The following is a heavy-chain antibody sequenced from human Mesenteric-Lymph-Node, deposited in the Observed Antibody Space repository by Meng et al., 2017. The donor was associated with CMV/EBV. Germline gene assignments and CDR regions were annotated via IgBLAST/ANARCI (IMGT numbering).Heavy chain of an antibody. V-gene: IGHV3-74*01. CDR1: GFTLSTYW. D-gene: IGHD1-7*01. CDR2: ISTDGSTT. Sequence: GGSLRLSCVASGFTLSTYWMHWVRQAPGEGPVWVSRISTDGSTTNYEDSVKGRFAISRDSSKNTVYLQMNSLRAEDTAVYYCARGAITGTTDQLCDPWGQGTLVTVSS. CDR3: ARGAITGTTDQLCDP. J-gene: IGHJ5*02.